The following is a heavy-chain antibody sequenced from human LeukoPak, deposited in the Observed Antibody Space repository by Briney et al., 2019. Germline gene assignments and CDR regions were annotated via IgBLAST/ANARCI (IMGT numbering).Heavy chain of an antibody. J-gene: IGHJ5*02. Sequence: GGSLRLSCAASGFTFSSYAMHWVRQAPGKGLEWVAVISYDGSNKYYADSVKGRFTISRDNSKNTLYLQMNSLRAEDTAVYYCARDPSQMVYAIEELANWFDPWGQGTLVTVSS. CDR3: ARDPSQMVYAIEELANWFDP. CDR1: GFTFSSYA. V-gene: IGHV3-30-3*01. D-gene: IGHD2-8*01. CDR2: ISYDGSNK.